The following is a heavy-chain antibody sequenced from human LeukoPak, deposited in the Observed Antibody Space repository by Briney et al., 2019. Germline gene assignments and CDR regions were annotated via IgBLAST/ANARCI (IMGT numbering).Heavy chain of an antibody. J-gene: IGHJ4*02. CDR1: GGSFSVSYYY. D-gene: IGHD6-19*01. CDR2: VYYSGTT. Sequence: SETLSLTCSVSGGSFSVSYYYWGWLRQPPGTALEWVGSVYYSGTTSYNPSLKSRVTISVDMSKTHFSLRLSSVTAADTAMYYCARGTLYSGWSYYFDYWGQGSQVTVSS. V-gene: IGHV4-39*07. CDR3: ARGTLYSGWSYYFDY.